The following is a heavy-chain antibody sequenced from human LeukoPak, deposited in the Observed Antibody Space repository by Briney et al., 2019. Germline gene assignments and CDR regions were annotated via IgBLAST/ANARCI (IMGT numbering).Heavy chain of an antibody. CDR1: GYTFTSYD. Sequence: GASVKVSCKASGYTFTSYDINWVRQATGQGLEWMGWMNPNSDNTGYAQKFQGRVTMTRNTSISTAYMELSSLRSEDTAVYYCARGANYGSGSYVSEVDYWGQGTLVTVSS. CDR3: ARGANYGSGSYVSEVDY. CDR2: MNPNSDNT. D-gene: IGHD3-10*01. J-gene: IGHJ4*02. V-gene: IGHV1-8*01.